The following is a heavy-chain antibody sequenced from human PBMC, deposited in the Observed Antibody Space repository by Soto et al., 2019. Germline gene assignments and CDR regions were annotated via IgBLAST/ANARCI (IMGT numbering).Heavy chain of an antibody. CDR2: MNDSGNT. D-gene: IGHD1-7*01. J-gene: IGHJ4*02. Sequence: QVQLQQWGAGLLKPSETLSLTCAVSGGSFSGYYWRWIRQPPGKGLEWIGEMNDSGNTKYNASLESRVDISVDTSKGHFSLTLTSVTAADTAVYYCASPRWNYIYWGQGTLVAVSS. CDR3: ASPRWNYIY. CDR1: GGSFSGYY. V-gene: IGHV4-34*01.